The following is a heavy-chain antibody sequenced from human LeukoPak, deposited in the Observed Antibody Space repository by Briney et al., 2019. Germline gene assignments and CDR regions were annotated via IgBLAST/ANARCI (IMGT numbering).Heavy chain of an antibody. D-gene: IGHD3-22*01. V-gene: IGHV3-66*02. CDR1: GFTVSSNY. CDR2: IYSGGST. Sequence: GGSLRLSCAASGFTVSSNYMSWVRQAPGKGLEWVSVIYSGGSTYYADSVKGRFTISKDNSKNTLYLQMNSLRAEDTAVYYCARDGYYYDSSGYYCYLDYWGQGTLVTVSS. CDR3: ARDGYYYDSSGYYCYLDY. J-gene: IGHJ4*02.